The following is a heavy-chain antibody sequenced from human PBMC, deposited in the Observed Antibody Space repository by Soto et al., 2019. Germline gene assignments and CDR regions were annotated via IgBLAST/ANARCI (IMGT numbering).Heavy chain of an antibody. V-gene: IGHV4-39*01. J-gene: IGHJ5*02. CDR3: ARVGQLLYNWFDP. CDR2: IYYIGST. CDR1: GGSISGSSDY. D-gene: IGHD3-10*01. Sequence: SETLSVTCTVSGGSISGSSDYWAWILQSPGKGLECIGNIYYIGSTYYNPSLKSRVIITVDTSKNQFSLKLRSVTAADTAVYYCARVGQLLYNWFDPWGQGTLVTVSS.